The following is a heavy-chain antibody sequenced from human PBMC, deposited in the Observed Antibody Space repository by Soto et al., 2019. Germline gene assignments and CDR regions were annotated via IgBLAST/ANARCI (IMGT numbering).Heavy chain of an antibody. CDR3: ARDSYAYYYGSGSFSDI. V-gene: IGHV4-59*01. Sequence: PSETLSLTCTVSGGSISSYYWSWIRQPPGNGLEWIGYIYYSGSTNYNPSLKSRVTISVDTSKNQFSLKLSSVTAADTAVYYCARDSYAYYYGSGSFSDIWGQGTMVTVSS. CDR1: GGSISSYY. CDR2: IYYSGST. J-gene: IGHJ3*02. D-gene: IGHD3-10*01.